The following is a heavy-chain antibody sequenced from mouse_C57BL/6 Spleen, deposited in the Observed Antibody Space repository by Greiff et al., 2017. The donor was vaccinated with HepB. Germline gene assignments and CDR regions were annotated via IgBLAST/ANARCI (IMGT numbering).Heavy chain of an antibody. J-gene: IGHJ3*01. D-gene: IGHD1-1*01. CDR1: GFTFSNYW. Sequence: EVKLEESGGGLVQPGGSMKLSCVASGFTFSNYWMNWVRQSPEKGLEWVAQIRLKSDNYATHYAESVKGRFTISRDDSKRSVYLQMNNLRAEDTGIYYCTSSYSFAYWGQGTLVTVSA. V-gene: IGHV6-3*01. CDR3: TSSYSFAY. CDR2: IRLKSDNYAT.